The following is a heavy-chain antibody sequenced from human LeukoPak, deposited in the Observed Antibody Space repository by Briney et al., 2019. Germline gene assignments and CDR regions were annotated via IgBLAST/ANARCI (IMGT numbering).Heavy chain of an antibody. D-gene: IGHD1-26*01. V-gene: IGHV3-21*01. Sequence: GGSLRLSCAASGFTFSSYSMNWVRQAPGKGLERVSSISSSSSYIYYADSVKGRFTISRDNAKNSLYLQMNSLRAEDTAVYYCARAPIVGATSSAFDIWGQGTMVTVSS. J-gene: IGHJ3*02. CDR2: ISSSSSYI. CDR1: GFTFSSYS. CDR3: ARAPIVGATSSAFDI.